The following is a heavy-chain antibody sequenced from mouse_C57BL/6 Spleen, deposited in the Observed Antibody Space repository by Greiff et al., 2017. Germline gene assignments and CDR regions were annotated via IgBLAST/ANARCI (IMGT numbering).Heavy chain of an antibody. D-gene: IGHD2-3*01. CDR2: IYPGSGNT. Sequence: QVQLKQSGAELVRPGASVKLSCKASGYTFTDYYINWVKQRPGQGLEWIARIYPGSGNTYYNEKFKGKATLTAEKSSSTAYMQLSSLTSEDSAVYFCARYDGYPYAMDYWGQGTSVTVSS. V-gene: IGHV1-76*01. CDR3: ARYDGYPYAMDY. J-gene: IGHJ4*01. CDR1: GYTFTDYY.